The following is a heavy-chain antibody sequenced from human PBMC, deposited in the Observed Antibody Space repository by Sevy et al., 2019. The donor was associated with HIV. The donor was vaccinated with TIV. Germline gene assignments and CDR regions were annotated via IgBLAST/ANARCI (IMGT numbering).Heavy chain of an antibody. D-gene: IGHD6-13*01. CDR3: ARAGSGWYDHYFDD. J-gene: IGHJ4*02. CDR1: GYTFTSYD. Sequence: VSVKVSCKTSGYTFTSYDINWVRQATGQGLEWMGWMSPKSGNTGYSQKFQGRLTMTRNTSISTAYMELSSPRSDDTAVYYCARAGSGWYDHYFDDWGQGTLVTDSS. CDR2: MSPKSGNT. V-gene: IGHV1-8*01.